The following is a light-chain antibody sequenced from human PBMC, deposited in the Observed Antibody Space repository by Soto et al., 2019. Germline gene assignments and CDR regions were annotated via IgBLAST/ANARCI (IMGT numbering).Light chain of an antibody. CDR2: GAS. V-gene: IGKV3D-20*02. CDR1: QSVSSSY. J-gene: IGKJ4*01. Sequence: EIVLTQSPGTLSLSPVERATLSCRASQSVSSSYLAWYQQKPGQAPRLLIYGASSRATGIPDRFSGSGSGTDFTLTISRLEPEDFAVYYCQQRSNWPPRLTFGGGTKVDIK. CDR3: QQRSNWPPRLT.